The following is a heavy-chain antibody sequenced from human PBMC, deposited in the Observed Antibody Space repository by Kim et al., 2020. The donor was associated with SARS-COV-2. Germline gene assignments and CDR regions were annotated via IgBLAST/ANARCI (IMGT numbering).Heavy chain of an antibody. V-gene: IGHV1-3*01. CDR1: GYTFTSYA. J-gene: IGHJ4*02. CDR3: ARARYYDSSGYYREFDY. D-gene: IGHD3-22*01. CDR2: INAGNGNT. Sequence: ASVKVSCKASGYTFTSYAMHWVRQAPGQRLEGMGWINAGNGNTKYSQKFQGRVTITRDTSASTAYMELSSLRSEDTAVYYCARARYYDSSGYYREFDYWGQGTLVTVSS.